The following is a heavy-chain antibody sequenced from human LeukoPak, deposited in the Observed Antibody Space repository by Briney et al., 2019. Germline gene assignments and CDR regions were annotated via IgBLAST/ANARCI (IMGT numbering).Heavy chain of an antibody. Sequence: KPSETLSLTCAVYGGSFSGYYWSWIRQPPGKGLEWIGEINHSGSTNYNPSLKSRVTISADTSKNHFSLKLRSVTAADTAVYYCARGNTMVRGVKIDYYGMDVWGQGTTVTVSS. V-gene: IGHV4-34*01. CDR3: ARGNTMVRGVKIDYYGMDV. J-gene: IGHJ6*02. D-gene: IGHD3-10*01. CDR2: INHSGST. CDR1: GGSFSGYY.